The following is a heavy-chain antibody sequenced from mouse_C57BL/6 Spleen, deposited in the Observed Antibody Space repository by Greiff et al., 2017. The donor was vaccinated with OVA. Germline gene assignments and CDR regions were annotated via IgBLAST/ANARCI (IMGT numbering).Heavy chain of an antibody. Sequence: DVMLVESGGGLVKPGGSLKLSCAASGFTFSDYGMHWVRQAPETGLEWVAYISSGSSTIYYADTVKGRFTISRDNAKNTLFLQMTSLRSEDTAMYDCAKDGGYSDYWGQGTTLTVSA. J-gene: IGHJ2*01. CDR1: GFTFSDYG. V-gene: IGHV5-17*01. CDR2: ISSGSSTI. CDR3: AKDGGYSDY. D-gene: IGHD1-1*02.